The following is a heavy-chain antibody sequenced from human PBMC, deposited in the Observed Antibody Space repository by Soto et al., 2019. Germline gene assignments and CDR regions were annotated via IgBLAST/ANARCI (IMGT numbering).Heavy chain of an antibody. D-gene: IGHD4-17*01. CDR3: ARQSPRYGDYVFDY. Sequence: QVTLKESGPVLVKPTETLTLTCTVSGFSLSNTSMRVSWIRQPPGKALEWLAHIFSNDEKSYSTSLKNRITIAKDPSKSHVVRIMTNKDPVDTATYICARQSPRYGDYVFDYWAPGSLFTVSS. CDR1: GFSLSNTSMR. V-gene: IGHV2-26*01. CDR2: IFSNDEK. J-gene: IGHJ4*02.